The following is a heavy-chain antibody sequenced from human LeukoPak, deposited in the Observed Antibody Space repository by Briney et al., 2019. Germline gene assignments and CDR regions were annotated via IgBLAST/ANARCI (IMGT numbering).Heavy chain of an antibody. CDR2: ISAYNGNT. Sequence: ASVKVSCKASGYTFTSYGISWERQAPGQGLEWMGWISAYNGNTNYAQKLQGRVTMTTDTSTSTAYMELRSLGSDDTAVYYCARLRYYYDSRVPDYYGMDVWGQGTTVTVSS. CDR1: GYTFTSYG. J-gene: IGHJ6*02. CDR3: ARLRYYYDSRVPDYYGMDV. D-gene: IGHD3-22*01. V-gene: IGHV1-18*01.